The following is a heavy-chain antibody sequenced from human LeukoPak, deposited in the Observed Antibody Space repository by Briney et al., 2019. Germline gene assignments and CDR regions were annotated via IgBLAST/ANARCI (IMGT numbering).Heavy chain of an antibody. V-gene: IGHV3-21*01. CDR2: ISSSSSYI. D-gene: IGHD3-10*01. Sequence: PGGSLRLSCAASGFTFSSYAMSWVRQAPGKGLEWVSAISSSSSYIYYADSVKGRFTISRDNAKNSLYLQMNSLRAEDTAVYYCAKVAKYYYGSETYYFFEHWGQGTPVTASS. CDR3: AKVAKYYYGSETYYFFEH. CDR1: GFTFSSYA. J-gene: IGHJ4*02.